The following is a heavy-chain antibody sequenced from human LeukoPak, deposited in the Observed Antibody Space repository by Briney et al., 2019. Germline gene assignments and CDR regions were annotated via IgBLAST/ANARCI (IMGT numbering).Heavy chain of an antibody. CDR2: IGGSGGGT. D-gene: IGHD2-15*01. CDR3: AKSQSHFVVVVAAITPDY. J-gene: IGHJ4*02. V-gene: IGHV3-23*01. Sequence: GGSLRRSCAASGFTFSSYAMGWVRQAPGKGLEWVSSIGGSGGGTYYADSVKGPFTISRDNSKNTLYLQMNSLRAEDTAVYYCAKSQSHFVVVVAAITPDYWGQGTLVTVSS. CDR1: GFTFSSYA.